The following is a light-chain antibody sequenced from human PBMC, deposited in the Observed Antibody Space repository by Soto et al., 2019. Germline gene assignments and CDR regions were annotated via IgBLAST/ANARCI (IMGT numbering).Light chain of an antibody. CDR2: GAS. Sequence: EIVLTQSPGTLSLSPGERATLSCRASQSVSSSYLSWYQQTPGQAPRRLIYGASTRATGIPDRFSRSGSGTDFTITISRLETEDFAEYYCQQYCSPPRTLGGGTKVEIK. J-gene: IGKJ4*01. V-gene: IGKV3-20*01. CDR3: QQYCSPPRT. CDR1: QSVSSSY.